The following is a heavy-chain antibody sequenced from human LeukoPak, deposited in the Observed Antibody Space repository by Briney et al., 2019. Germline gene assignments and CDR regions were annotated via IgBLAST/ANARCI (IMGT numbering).Heavy chain of an antibody. CDR2: IYYSGST. D-gene: IGHD1-26*01. CDR1: GGSFSGYY. Sequence: SETLSLTCAVYGGSFSGYYWSWIRQPPGKGLEWIGNIYYSGSTYYDASLQSRVTISIDTSKNQFSLRLNSVTAADTAMYFCVKSGGYGLIDYWGQGTLVTVSS. V-gene: IGHV4-34*01. CDR3: VKSGGYGLIDY. J-gene: IGHJ4*02.